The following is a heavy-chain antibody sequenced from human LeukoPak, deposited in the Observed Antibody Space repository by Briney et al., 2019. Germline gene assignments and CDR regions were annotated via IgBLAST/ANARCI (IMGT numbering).Heavy chain of an antibody. Sequence: GGSQRLSCAASGFTFSSYAMSWVRQAPGKGLEWVSAISGSGGSTYYADSVKGRFTISRDNSKNTLYLQMNSLRAEDTAVYYCAKDMNYYGSGLADYWGQGTLVTVSS. J-gene: IGHJ4*02. CDR2: ISGSGGST. V-gene: IGHV3-23*01. CDR3: AKDMNYYGSGLADY. D-gene: IGHD3-10*01. CDR1: GFTFSSYA.